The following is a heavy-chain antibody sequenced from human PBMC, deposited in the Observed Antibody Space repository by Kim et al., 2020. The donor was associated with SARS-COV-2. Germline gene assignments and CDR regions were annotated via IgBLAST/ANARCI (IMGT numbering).Heavy chain of an antibody. D-gene: IGHD3-3*01. CDR3: ASGNLGYDFWSGHDY. Sequence: QKFQGRVTITRDTSASTAYMELSGLRSEDTAVYYCASGNLGYDFWSGHDYWGQGTLVTVSS. J-gene: IGHJ4*02. V-gene: IGHV1-3*01.